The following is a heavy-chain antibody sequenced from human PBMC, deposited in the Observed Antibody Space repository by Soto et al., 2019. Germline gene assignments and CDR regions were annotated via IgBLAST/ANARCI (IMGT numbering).Heavy chain of an antibody. V-gene: IGHV4-39*01. CDR3: ARHRIEVVWRGFDF. D-gene: IGHD3-10*01. J-gene: IGHJ4*02. CDR2: SSYNGGT. CDR1: TDSSSFTNSY. Sequence: SETLSLTCTVSTDSSSFTNSYWGWIRQPPGKGLQWIGSSSYNGGTFYNPSLKGRVVISFDTSKKQSSLRVTSVTAADTAVYFCARHRIEVVWRGFDFWGQGSPVTVSS.